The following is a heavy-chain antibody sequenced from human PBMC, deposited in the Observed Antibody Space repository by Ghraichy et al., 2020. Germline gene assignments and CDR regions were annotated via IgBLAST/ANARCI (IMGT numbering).Heavy chain of an antibody. CDR1: GGSISSSNW. D-gene: IGHD4-17*01. V-gene: IGHV4-4*02. J-gene: IGHJ5*02. Sequence: SETLSLTCAVSGGSISSSNWWSWVRQPPGKGLEWIGEIYHSGSTNYNPSLKSRVTISVDKSKNQFSLKLSSVTAADTAVYYCARVPVTTVTTGFDPWGQGTLVTVSS. CDR3: ARVPVTTVTTGFDP. CDR2: IYHSGST.